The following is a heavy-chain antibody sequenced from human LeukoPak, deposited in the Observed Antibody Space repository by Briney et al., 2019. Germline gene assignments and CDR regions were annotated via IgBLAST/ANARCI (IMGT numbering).Heavy chain of an antibody. CDR2: ISSSGSTI. CDR3: ARDLGADSSGWYLGWEFDY. V-gene: IGHV3-48*03. J-gene: IGHJ4*02. Sequence: PGGSLRLSCAASGFTFSSYEMNWVRQAPGKGLEWVSYISSSGSTIYYADSVKGRFTISRDNAKNSLYLQMNSLRAEDTAVYYCARDLGADSSGWYLGWEFDYWGQGTLVTVSS. CDR1: GFTFSSYE. D-gene: IGHD6-19*01.